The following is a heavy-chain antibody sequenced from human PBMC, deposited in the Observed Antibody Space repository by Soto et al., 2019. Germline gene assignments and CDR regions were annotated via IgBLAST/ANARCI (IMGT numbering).Heavy chain of an antibody. V-gene: IGHV4-34*01. CDR3: ARGPYSRSWYEWFDP. CDR1: GGSFSGYY. CDR2: INHSGST. Sequence: PSETLSLTYAVYGGSFSGYYWSWIRQPPGKGLEWIGEINHSGSTNYNPSLKSRVTISVDTSKNQFSLKLSSVTAADTAVYYCARGPYSRSWYEWFDPWGQGTLLDVSS. J-gene: IGHJ5*02. D-gene: IGHD6-13*01.